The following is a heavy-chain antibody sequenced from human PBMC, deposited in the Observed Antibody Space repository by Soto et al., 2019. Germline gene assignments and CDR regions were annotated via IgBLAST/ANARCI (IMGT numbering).Heavy chain of an antibody. CDR1: GYTFTGYY. J-gene: IGHJ2*01. Sequence: QVQLVQSGAEVKKPGASVKVSCKASGYTFTGYYMHWVRQAPGQGLEWMGWINPNSGGTNYAQKFQGWVTMTRDTSIITAYMELSRLRSDDTAVYYCARDKGYRSSRRVSWYFDLWGRGTLVTVSS. CDR2: INPNSGGT. V-gene: IGHV1-2*04. CDR3: ARDKGYRSSRRVSWYFDL. D-gene: IGHD6-6*01.